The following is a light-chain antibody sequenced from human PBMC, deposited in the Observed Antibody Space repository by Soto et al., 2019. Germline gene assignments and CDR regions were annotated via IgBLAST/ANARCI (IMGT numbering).Light chain of an antibody. CDR3: SSHTKSYEV. CDR1: SSDVGGYNY. V-gene: IGLV2-14*01. Sequence: QSVLTQPASVSGSPGQSITISCTGTSSDVGGYNYVSWYQQYPGKAPKLMIYEVSHRPSGVSDRFSGSKSGNTASLTISGLQAEDEADYYCSSHTKSYEVFGTGTKVTVL. CDR2: EVS. J-gene: IGLJ1*01.